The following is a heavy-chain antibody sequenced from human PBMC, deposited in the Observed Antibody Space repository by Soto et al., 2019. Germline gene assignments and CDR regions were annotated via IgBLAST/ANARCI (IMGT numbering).Heavy chain of an antibody. CDR2: IYYSGST. CDR1: GGSISSYY. V-gene: IGHV4-59*01. CDR3: ARSFNDQDYGDYFHYYYYGMDV. J-gene: IGHJ6*02. D-gene: IGHD4-17*01. Sequence: SETLSLTCTVSGGSISSYYWSWIRQPPGKGLEWIGYIYYSGSTNYNPSLKSRVTISVDTSKNQFSLKLSSVTAADTAVYYCARSFNDQDYGDYFHYYYYGMDVWGQGTTVTVSS.